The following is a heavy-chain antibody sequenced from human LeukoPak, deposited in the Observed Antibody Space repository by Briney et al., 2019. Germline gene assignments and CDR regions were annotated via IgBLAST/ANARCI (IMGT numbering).Heavy chain of an antibody. J-gene: IGHJ4*02. CDR2: FDPEAGAT. CDR3: ATDFAVAASGGFDY. D-gene: IGHD6-19*01. CDR1: GHSLTELS. Sequence: GASVKVSFKVSGHSLTELSIHWVRQAPGKGLEWMGGFDPEAGATLYAQSFQDRVIMTEDTSIDTTYMELTSLRSDDTAVYFCATDFAVAASGGFDYWGQGTLITVSS. V-gene: IGHV1-24*01.